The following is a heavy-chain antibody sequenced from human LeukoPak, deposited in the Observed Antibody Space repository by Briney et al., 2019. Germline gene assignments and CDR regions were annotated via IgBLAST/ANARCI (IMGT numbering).Heavy chain of an antibody. CDR1: GFTFTGYY. D-gene: IGHD3-10*01. J-gene: IGHJ4*02. CDR3: ARSEALNLVTYYYGSGCGY. CDR2: INPNSGGT. V-gene: IGHV1-2*02. Sequence: ASVKVSCKASGFTFTGYYMHWVRQAPGQGLEWMGWINPNSGGTKYAQKFQGRVTMTRDTSISTAYMELGRLRSDDTAVYYCARSEALNLVTYYYGSGCGYWGQGTLVTVSS.